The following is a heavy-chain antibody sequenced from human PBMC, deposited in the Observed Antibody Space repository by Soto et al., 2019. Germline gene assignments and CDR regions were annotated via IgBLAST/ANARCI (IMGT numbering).Heavy chain of an antibody. D-gene: IGHD3-22*01. CDR3: ARDQSYYDSSGGIDY. Sequence: TSETLSLTCTVSGGSISSGGYYWSWIRQHPGKGLEWIGYIYYSGSTYYNPSLKSRVTISVDTSKNQFSLKLSSVTAADTAVYYCARDQSYYDSSGGIDYWGQGTLVTVSS. CDR2: IYYSGST. CDR1: GGSISSGGYY. V-gene: IGHV4-31*03. J-gene: IGHJ4*02.